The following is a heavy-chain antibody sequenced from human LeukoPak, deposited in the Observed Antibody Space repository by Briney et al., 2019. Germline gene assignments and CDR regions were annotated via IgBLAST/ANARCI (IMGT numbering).Heavy chain of an antibody. CDR2: ISSSSSYI. Sequence: GGSLRLSCAASGFTFGSYSMNWVRQAPGKGLEWVSSISSSSSYIYYADSVKGRFTISRDNAKSTLYLQMNSLRPEDTAMYYCAGWSGNDGGHWGQGILVTVSS. D-gene: IGHD5-12*01. V-gene: IGHV3-21*01. J-gene: IGHJ4*02. CDR3: AGWSGNDGGH. CDR1: GFTFGSYS.